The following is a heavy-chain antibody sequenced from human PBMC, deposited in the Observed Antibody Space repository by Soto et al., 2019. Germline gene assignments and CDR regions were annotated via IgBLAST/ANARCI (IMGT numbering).Heavy chain of an antibody. J-gene: IGHJ6*02. Sequence: GGSLRLSCAASGFTFSSYAMSWVRQAPGKGLEWVSAISGSDGSTYYADSVKGRFTISRDNSKNTLYLQMNSLRAEDMAVYYCAKRHHLGWYGMDVWGQGTTVIVSS. CDR3: AKRHHLGWYGMDV. CDR1: GFTFSSYA. D-gene: IGHD6-19*01. CDR2: ISGSDGST. V-gene: IGHV3-23*01.